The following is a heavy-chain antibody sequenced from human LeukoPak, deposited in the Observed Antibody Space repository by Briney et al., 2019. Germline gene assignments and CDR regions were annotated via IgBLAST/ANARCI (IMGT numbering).Heavy chain of an antibody. CDR3: ATESTLGPHFDY. V-gene: IGHV1-24*01. CDR1: GYTLTELS. Sequence: ASVKVSCKVSGYTLTELSMHWVRQAPGKGLEWMGGFDPEDGETIYAQKFQGRVTMTGDTSTDTAYMELSSLRSEDTAVYYCATESTLGPHFDYWGQGTLVTVSS. CDR2: FDPEDGET. D-gene: IGHD3-10*01. J-gene: IGHJ4*02.